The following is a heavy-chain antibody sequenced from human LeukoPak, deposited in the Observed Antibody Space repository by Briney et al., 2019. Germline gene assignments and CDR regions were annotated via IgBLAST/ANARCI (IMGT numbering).Heavy chain of an antibody. Sequence: ASVKVSCKASGYTFTGYYMHWVRQAPGQGLEWMGWINPNSGGTNYAQKFQGRVTMTRNTSISTAYMELSRLRSDDTAVYYCARAFRGSSSWYFRNWFDPWGQGTLVTVSS. CDR2: INPNSGGT. V-gene: IGHV1-2*02. D-gene: IGHD6-13*01. J-gene: IGHJ5*02. CDR3: ARAFRGSSSWYFRNWFDP. CDR1: GYTFTGYY.